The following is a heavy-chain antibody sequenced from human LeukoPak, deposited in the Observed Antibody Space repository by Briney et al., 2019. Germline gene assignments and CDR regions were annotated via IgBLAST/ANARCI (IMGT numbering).Heavy chain of an antibody. D-gene: IGHD6-13*01. Sequence: PGRSLRLSCAASGFTFSNYAMSWVRQARGKGLEWVSGIENTGDGTYYTQSVKGRFTISRDNSKNTLYLQMNSLRADDTAVYYCAKEIAALGSPLLDYWGQGTLVTVSS. V-gene: IGHV3-23*01. J-gene: IGHJ4*02. CDR1: GFTFSNYA. CDR3: AKEIAALGSPLLDY. CDR2: IENTGDGT.